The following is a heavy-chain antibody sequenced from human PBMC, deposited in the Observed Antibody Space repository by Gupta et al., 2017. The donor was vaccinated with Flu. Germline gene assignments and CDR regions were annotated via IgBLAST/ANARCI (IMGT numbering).Heavy chain of an antibody. D-gene: IGHD6-13*01. J-gene: IGHJ6*02. V-gene: IGHV1-69*01. CDR2: IIPIFGTA. CDR1: GGTFSSYA. Sequence: QVQLVQSGAEVKKPGSSVKVSCKASGGTFSSYAISWVRQAPGQGLEWMGGIIPIFGTANYAQNFQGRVTITADESTSTAYMELSSLRSEDTAVYYCASASHIAAAGIRDYYYGMDVWGQGTTVTVSS. CDR3: ASASHIAAAGIRDYYYGMDV.